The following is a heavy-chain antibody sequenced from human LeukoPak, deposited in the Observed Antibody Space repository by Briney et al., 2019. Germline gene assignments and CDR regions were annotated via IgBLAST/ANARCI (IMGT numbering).Heavy chain of an antibody. CDR2: IYPGDSDT. V-gene: IGHV5-51*01. J-gene: IGHJ4*02. CDR3: ARTVDDSYGDAGGFDY. CDR1: GSPFTTYW. Sequence: GESLQISCKGSGSPFTTYWIAWVRQMPGKGLEWMGIIYPGDSDTRYSPSFQGQVTISADKSISTAYLQWSSLKASDTAMYYCARTVDDSYGDAGGFDYWGQGTLVTVSS. D-gene: IGHD4-17*01.